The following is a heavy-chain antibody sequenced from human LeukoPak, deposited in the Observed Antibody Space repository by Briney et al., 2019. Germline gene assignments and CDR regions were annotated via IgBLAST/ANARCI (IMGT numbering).Heavy chain of an antibody. CDR2: ISSSSSYI. CDR1: GFTFSSYS. Sequence: GGSLSLSCAASGFTFSSYSMNWVRQAPGRGLEWVSSISSSSSYIYYADSVKGRFTISRDNAKNSLYLQMNNLRAEDTAMYYCAREIVGATSGDYWGQGTLVTVSS. D-gene: IGHD1-26*01. J-gene: IGHJ4*02. V-gene: IGHV3-21*01. CDR3: AREIVGATSGDY.